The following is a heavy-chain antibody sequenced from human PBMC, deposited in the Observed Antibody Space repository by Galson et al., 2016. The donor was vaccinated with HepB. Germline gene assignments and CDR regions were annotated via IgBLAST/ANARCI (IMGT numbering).Heavy chain of an antibody. CDR3: TTDRGYADYLLLHS. CDR1: GFTFSNAW. Sequence: SLRLSCAASGFTFSNAWLSWVRQAPGKGLEWVGRIKRRADGGTTDYAAPVKGRFTISRDDSKNTLYLQLNSRQTEDTAVYYCTTDRGYADYLLLHSWGQGTLVTFSS. D-gene: IGHD2/OR15-2a*01. V-gene: IGHV3-15*01. J-gene: IGHJ4*02. CDR2: IKRRADGGTT.